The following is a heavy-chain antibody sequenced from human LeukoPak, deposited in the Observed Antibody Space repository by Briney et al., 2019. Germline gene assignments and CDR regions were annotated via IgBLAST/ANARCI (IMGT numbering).Heavy chain of an antibody. D-gene: IGHD3-9*01. Sequence: PSETLSLTCNVSGGTISSFYWNWVRQPPGQGLEWIGYIYHSGSTHYNPSLKSRVTISVDTSKNQLSLKLSSVTAADTAVYYCARHYDILTGYPTYSYYYGMDVWGQGTTVTVSS. CDR3: ARHYDILTGYPTYSYYYGMDV. CDR1: GGTISSFY. J-gene: IGHJ6*02. CDR2: IYHSGST. V-gene: IGHV4-59*08.